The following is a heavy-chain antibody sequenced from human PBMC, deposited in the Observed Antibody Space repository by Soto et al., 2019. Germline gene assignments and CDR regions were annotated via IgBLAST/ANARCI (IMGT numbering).Heavy chain of an antibody. CDR3: AREDDGGDRDYYGLDV. D-gene: IGHD2-21*02. CDR1: GGSISSDIYH. CDR2: IYYSGSI. Sequence: QVHLQQSGPGLVRPSQTLSLTCTVSGGSISSDIYHWTWIRQSPGKGPEWIGDIYYSGSIFYNPSCKSRVTISVDTSKNQVSLQLSSVTAADTAVYFCAREDDGGDRDYYGLDVWGQGTTVTVSS. V-gene: IGHV4-30-4*08. J-gene: IGHJ6*02.